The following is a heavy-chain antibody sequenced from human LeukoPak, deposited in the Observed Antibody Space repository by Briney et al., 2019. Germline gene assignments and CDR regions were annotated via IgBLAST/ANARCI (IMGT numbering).Heavy chain of an antibody. V-gene: IGHV3-30*18. J-gene: IGHJ3*02. CDR2: ISYDGSNK. Sequence: GRSLRLSCAASGFTFCSYGMHWVRQAPGKGLEWVAVISYDGSNKYYADSVKGRFTISRDNSKNTLYLQMNSLRAEDTAVYYCAKDGTEVEMATIDYAFDIWGQGTMVTVSS. CDR3: AKDGTEVEMATIDYAFDI. D-gene: IGHD5-24*01. CDR1: GFTFCSYG.